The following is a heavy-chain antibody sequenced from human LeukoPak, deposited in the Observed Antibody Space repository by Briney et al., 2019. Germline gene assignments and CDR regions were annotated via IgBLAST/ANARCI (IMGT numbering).Heavy chain of an antibody. CDR2: TYYSGST. Sequence: PSETLSLTCTVSGGSISSGDYYWSWIRQPPGKGLEWIGYTYYSGSTHYNPSLKSRVTISVDTSKNQFSLKLSSVTAADTAVYYCARVLNDYNDYWGQGTLVTVSS. V-gene: IGHV4-30-4*01. CDR3: ARVLNDYNDY. CDR1: GGSISSGDYY. J-gene: IGHJ4*02.